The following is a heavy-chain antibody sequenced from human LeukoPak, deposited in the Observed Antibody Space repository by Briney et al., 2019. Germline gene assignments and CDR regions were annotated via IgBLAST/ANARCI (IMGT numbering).Heavy chain of an antibody. CDR3: ARNLQLWLSVFDY. CDR1: GDSISNSSYY. D-gene: IGHD5-18*01. J-gene: IGHJ4*02. Sequence: SETLSLTRTVSGDSISNSSYYYGWVRQPPGKGLEWIGGIYYSGSTYFNPSLKSRLTISVDTSKNQFSLKLSSVTAAYTAVYYCARNLQLWLSVFDYWGQGTLVTVSS. CDR2: IYYSGST. V-gene: IGHV4-39*01.